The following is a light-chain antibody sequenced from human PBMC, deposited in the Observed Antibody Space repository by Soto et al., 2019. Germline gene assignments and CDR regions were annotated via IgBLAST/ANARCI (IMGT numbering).Light chain of an antibody. CDR2: DAS. V-gene: IGKV3-20*01. CDR3: HQYASSTLT. Sequence: EIVLTPSPGTLPLSTGERATLSCRASQTVGSNYLAWYQQKPGQAPRLLIYDASSRATGIPDRFSGSGSGTDFTLTFSRLEPEDFAVYYCHQYASSTLTFGQGTKVDIK. CDR1: QTVGSNY. J-gene: IGKJ1*01.